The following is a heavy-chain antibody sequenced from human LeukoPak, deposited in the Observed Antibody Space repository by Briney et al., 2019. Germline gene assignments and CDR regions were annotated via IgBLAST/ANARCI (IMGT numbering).Heavy chain of an antibody. CDR2: IYYSGST. J-gene: IGHJ4*02. Sequence: SETLSLTCTVSGGSISSSSYYWGWIRQPPGKGLEWIGSIYYSGSTYYNPSLKSRVTISVDTSKNQFSLKLSSVTAADTAVYYCARLGLRYYDSSGYPPFDFWGQGTLVTVSS. CDR1: GGSISSSSYY. D-gene: IGHD3-22*01. CDR3: ARLGLRYYDSSGYPPFDF. V-gene: IGHV4-39*01.